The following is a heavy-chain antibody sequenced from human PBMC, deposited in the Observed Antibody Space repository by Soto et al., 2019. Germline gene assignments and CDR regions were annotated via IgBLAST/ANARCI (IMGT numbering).Heavy chain of an antibody. CDR2: INAGNGNT. D-gene: IGHD3-22*01. V-gene: IGHV1-3*01. Sequence: ASVKVSCKASGYIFTSYVMHWVRQAPGQRLEWMGWINAGNGNTKYSQKFQGRVTITRDTSASTAYMELSSLRSEDTAVYYCAREGAMYYDSSGHDAFDIWGQGTMVTVSS. CDR1: GYIFTSYV. CDR3: AREGAMYYDSSGHDAFDI. J-gene: IGHJ3*02.